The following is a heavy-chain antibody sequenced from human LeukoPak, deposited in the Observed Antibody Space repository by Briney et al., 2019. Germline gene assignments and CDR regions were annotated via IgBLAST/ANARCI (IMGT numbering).Heavy chain of an antibody. Sequence: GGSLRLSCAGSGFPFSSHGMNWVRQAPGKGLEWVSSISFSGNYIYYADSVRGRITLSRDNAKNSLFLQMNSLRAEDTAVYYCARRASTERGHSYGLDYWGQGTLVTVSS. J-gene: IGHJ4*02. V-gene: IGHV3-21*01. CDR3: ARRASTERGHSYGLDY. CDR2: ISFSGNYI. CDR1: GFPFSSHG. D-gene: IGHD5-18*01.